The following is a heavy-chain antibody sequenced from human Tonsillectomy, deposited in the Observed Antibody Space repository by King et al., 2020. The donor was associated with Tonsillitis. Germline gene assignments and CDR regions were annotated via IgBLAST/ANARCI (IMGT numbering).Heavy chain of an antibody. J-gene: IGHJ5*02. CDR1: GYTFTNYD. CDR3: ARGWQTDFCSGYYENWFDP. D-gene: IGHD3-3*01. V-gene: IGHV1-8*01. Sequence: VQLVESGAEVKKPGASVKVSCKASGYTFTNYDIKWVRQATGQGLEWMGWMNPNSGNTGYAQKFQGRVTMTRNTSISTAYMENSSLKSEHTAVYYCARGWQTDFCSGYYENWFDPWGQGTLVTVSS. CDR2: MNPNSGNT.